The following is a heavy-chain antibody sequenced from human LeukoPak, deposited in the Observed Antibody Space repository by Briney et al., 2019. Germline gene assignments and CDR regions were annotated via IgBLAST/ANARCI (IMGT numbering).Heavy chain of an antibody. D-gene: IGHD6-13*01. CDR3: AGSGAAAGTLWGKYYHYYHMGL. J-gene: IGHJ6*03. CDR1: GGSISSSSYY. Sequence: SETLSLTCTVSGGSISSSSYYWGWIRQPPGKGLEWIGSIYYSGSTYYNPSLKSRVTISVDTSKNQFSLKLSSVTAADTAVYYCAGSGAAAGTLWGKYYHYYHMGLWGKGTTVTVSS. CDR2: IYYSGST. V-gene: IGHV4-39*07.